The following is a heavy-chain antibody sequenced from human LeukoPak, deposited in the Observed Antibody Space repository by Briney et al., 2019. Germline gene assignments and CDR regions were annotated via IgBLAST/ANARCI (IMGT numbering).Heavy chain of an antibody. CDR1: GYTFINYD. CDR2: ISAYSGNT. J-gene: IGHJ5*02. D-gene: IGHD3-22*01. CDR3: AKPARPTMIVVVITGESDP. Sequence: ASVKVSCKASGYTFINYDITWVRQAPGQGLEWMGWISAYSGNTNYAQNLQGRVTMTTDTSTSTVYLELRSLRSDDTAVYYCAKPARPTMIVVVITGESDPWGQGTLVTVSS. V-gene: IGHV1-18*01.